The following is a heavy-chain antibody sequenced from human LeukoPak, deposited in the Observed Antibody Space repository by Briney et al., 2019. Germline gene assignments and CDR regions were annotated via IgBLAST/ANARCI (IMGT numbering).Heavy chain of an antibody. J-gene: IGHJ4*02. CDR2: INHSGST. V-gene: IGHV4-34*01. Sequence: SETLSLTCAVYGGSFSGYYWSWIRQPPGKGLEWIGEINHSGSTNYNPSLKSRVTISVDTPKNQFSLKLSSVTDADTAVYYCARGFDSSGYYALRYFDYWGQGTLVTVSS. CDR3: ARGFDSSGYYALRYFDY. D-gene: IGHD3-22*01. CDR1: GGSFSGYY.